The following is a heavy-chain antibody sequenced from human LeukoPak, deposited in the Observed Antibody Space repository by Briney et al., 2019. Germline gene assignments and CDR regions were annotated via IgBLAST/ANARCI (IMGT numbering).Heavy chain of an antibody. V-gene: IGHV3-53*04. J-gene: IGHJ6*02. CDR2: IYSGGST. CDR3: ARDHRYGSESYYSGYYYYYGMDV. Sequence: GGSLRLSCAASGFTVSSNYMSWVRQAPEKGLEWVSVIYSGGSTYYADSVKGRFTISRHNSKNTLYLQMNSLRAEDTAVYYCARDHRYGSESYYSGYYYYYGMDVWGQGTTVTVSS. D-gene: IGHD3-10*01. CDR1: GFTVSSNY.